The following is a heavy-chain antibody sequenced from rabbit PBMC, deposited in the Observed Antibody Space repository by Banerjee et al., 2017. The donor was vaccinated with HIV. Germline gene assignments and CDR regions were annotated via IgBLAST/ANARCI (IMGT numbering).Heavy chain of an antibody. J-gene: IGHJ3*01. CDR3: AREESDGGGHLKL. V-gene: IGHV1S40*01. CDR2: INTSSGNT. D-gene: IGHD2-1*01. Sequence: MCWVRQAPGKGLEWIACINTSSGNTVYATWAKGRFTISKASWTTVTLQMTSLTAADTASYFCAREESDGGGHLKLWGQGTLVTDS.